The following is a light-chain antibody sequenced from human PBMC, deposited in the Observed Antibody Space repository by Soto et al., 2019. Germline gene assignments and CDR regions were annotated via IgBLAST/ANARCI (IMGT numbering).Light chain of an antibody. Sequence: EIVMTQFPVTLSVSPGERVTLSCRASQSVSTKLAWYQHKPGQPPRLLIFGASARAAGVPARFSGSGSGTDFNLTISSLQPEDFAVYYCQQYDNWPPYTCGQGTKLEIK. CDR2: GAS. CDR3: QQYDNWPPYT. CDR1: QSVSTK. J-gene: IGKJ2*01. V-gene: IGKV3-15*01.